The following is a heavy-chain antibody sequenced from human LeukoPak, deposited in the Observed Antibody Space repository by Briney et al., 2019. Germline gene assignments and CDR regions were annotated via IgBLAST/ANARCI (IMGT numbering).Heavy chain of an antibody. CDR1: GFTFSSYA. D-gene: IGHD3-22*01. J-gene: IGHJ4*02. V-gene: IGHV3-23*01. CDR3: AKSRGGYYYEASYFDY. Sequence: PGGSLRLSCAASGFTFSSYAMSWVRQAPGKGLEWVSAISGSGGSTYYADSVKGRFTISRDNSKNTLYLQMNSLRAEDTAVYYCAKSRGGYYYEASYFDYWGQGTLVTVSS. CDR2: ISGSGGST.